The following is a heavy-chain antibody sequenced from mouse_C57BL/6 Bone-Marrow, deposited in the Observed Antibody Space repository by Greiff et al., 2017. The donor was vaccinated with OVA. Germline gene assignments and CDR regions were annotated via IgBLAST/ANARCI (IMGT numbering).Heavy chain of an antibody. D-gene: IGHD2-2*01. CDR2: IHPNSGST. V-gene: IGHV1-64*01. CDR3: ANLLWLRNYAMDY. CDR1: GYTFTSYW. Sequence: QVQLQQPGAELVKPGASVKLSCKASGYTFTSYWMHWVKQRPGQGLEWIGMIHPNSGSTNYHEKFKSKATLTVDKSSSTAYMQLSSLTSEDSAVYYCANLLWLRNYAMDYWGQGTSVTVSS. J-gene: IGHJ4*01.